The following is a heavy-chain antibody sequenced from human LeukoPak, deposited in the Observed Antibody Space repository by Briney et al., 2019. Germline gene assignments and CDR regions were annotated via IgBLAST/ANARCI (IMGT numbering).Heavy chain of an antibody. Sequence: GGSLRLSCAASGFTFHYHGMSWVRQAPGKGLEWVSALNWNGDNTGYADSVKGRFTVSRDNARKSLYLQMNSLTAEDTAFYYCAREEGPYFDCWGQGALVTVSS. J-gene: IGHJ4*02. CDR3: AREEGPYFDC. V-gene: IGHV3-20*04. CDR2: LNWNGDNT. CDR1: GFTFHYHG.